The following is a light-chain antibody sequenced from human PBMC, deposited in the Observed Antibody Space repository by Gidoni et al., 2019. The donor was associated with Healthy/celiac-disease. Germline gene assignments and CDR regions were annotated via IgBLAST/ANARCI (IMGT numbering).Light chain of an antibody. CDR3: QKYNSYSYT. J-gene: IGKJ2*01. Sequence: DIQMPHSPSTLSASVGARVTITCRASQSLSSWSAWYQQKPGKATKRLIYKASSLESWDPSRFSGSGSETEFTLTTSSLQTDDFATYYSQKYNSYSYTFGQGTKLEIK. V-gene: IGKV1-5*03. CDR1: QSLSSW. CDR2: KAS.